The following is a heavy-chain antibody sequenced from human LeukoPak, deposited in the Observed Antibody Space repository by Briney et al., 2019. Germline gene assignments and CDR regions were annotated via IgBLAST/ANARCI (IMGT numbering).Heavy chain of an antibody. J-gene: IGHJ4*02. CDR2: MSGSGGST. V-gene: IGHV3-23*01. Sequence: GGSLRLSCAASGFTFSSYSMSWVRQAPGKGREWVSSMSGSGGSTYYADAVKGRFTISRDNSKNTLYLQMNSLRAEDTAVYYCAKTREYSSSSPPDYWGQGTLVTVSS. D-gene: IGHD6-6*01. CDR3: AKTREYSSSSPPDY. CDR1: GFTFSSYS.